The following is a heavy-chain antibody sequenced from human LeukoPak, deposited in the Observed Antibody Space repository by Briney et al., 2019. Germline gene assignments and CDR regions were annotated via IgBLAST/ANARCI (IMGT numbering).Heavy chain of an antibody. V-gene: IGHV3-53*01. CDR3: ARDLFSYAMNV. CDR1: GFTVNSNH. Sequence: GGSLRLSCAASGFTVNSNHMSWGRQAPGKGLEWVSIIYSGGSTNYADSVRGRFTISRDNSKNTLYLQMNSLRVEDTAIYFCARDLFSYAMNVWGRGTPVTVSS. CDR2: IYSGGST. J-gene: IGHJ6*02.